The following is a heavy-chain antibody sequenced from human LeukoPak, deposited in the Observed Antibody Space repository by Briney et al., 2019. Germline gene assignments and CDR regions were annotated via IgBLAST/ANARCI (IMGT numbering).Heavy chain of an antibody. V-gene: IGHV3-23*01. CDR1: GFTFSDFY. Sequence: PGGSLRLSCAAPGFTFSDFYMSWIRQAPGKGLEWVSAISGSGGSTYYADSVKGRFTISRDNSKNTLYLQMNSLRAEDTAVYYCAKDRNTAMEYWYFDLWGRGTLVTVSS. J-gene: IGHJ2*01. CDR3: AKDRNTAMEYWYFDL. D-gene: IGHD5-18*01. CDR2: ISGSGGST.